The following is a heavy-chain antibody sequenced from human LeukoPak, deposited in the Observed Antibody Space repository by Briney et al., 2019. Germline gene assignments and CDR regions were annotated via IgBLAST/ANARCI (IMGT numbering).Heavy chain of an antibody. V-gene: IGHV4-34*01. Sequence: PSETLSLTCAVYGGSFSGYYWSWIRQPPGKGLEWIGEINHSGSTNYNPSLKSRVTISVDTSKNQFSLKLSSVTAADTAVYYCARAAAGNLFWSGSHFDYWGQGTLVTVSS. CDR1: GGSFSGYY. D-gene: IGHD3-3*01. CDR2: INHSGST. J-gene: IGHJ4*02. CDR3: ARAAAGNLFWSGSHFDY.